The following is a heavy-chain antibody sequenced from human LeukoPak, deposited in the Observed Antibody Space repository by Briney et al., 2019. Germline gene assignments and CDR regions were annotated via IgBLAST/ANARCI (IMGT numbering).Heavy chain of an antibody. CDR3: ARFDYAWGSYRYDAFDI. D-gene: IGHD3-16*02. V-gene: IGHV4-31*03. CDR1: GGSISSGGYY. CDR2: IYYSGST. J-gene: IGHJ3*02. Sequence: PSETLSLTCTVSGGSISSGGYYWSWIRQHPGKGLEWIGYIYYSGSTYYNPSLKGRVTISVDTSKNQFSLKLSSVTAADTAVYYSARFDYAWGSYRYDAFDIWGQGTMVTVSS.